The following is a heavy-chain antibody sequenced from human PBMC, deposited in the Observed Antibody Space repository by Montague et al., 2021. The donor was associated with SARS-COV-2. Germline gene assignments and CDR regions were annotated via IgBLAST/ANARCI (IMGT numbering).Heavy chain of an antibody. J-gene: IGHJ6*02. Sequence: SVKVSCKASGYTFTGHCIHWVRQAPGQGLEWMGWINPNSGGTRYAQNFQDWVTMTRDPSISTAFMELTRLKSDDTAVYFCARAVTSSNYYNYYGLDVWGQGTTVTVSS. CDR3: ARAVTSSNYYNYYGLDV. CDR1: GYTFTGHC. V-gene: IGHV1-2*04. D-gene: IGHD4-17*01. CDR2: INPNSGGT.